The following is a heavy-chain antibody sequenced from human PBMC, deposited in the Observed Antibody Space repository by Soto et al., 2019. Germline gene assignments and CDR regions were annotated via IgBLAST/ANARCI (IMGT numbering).Heavy chain of an antibody. CDR1: GGSISSGDYY. Sequence: QVQLQESGPGLVKPSQTLSLTCTVSGGSISSGDYYWSWIRQPPGKGLEWIGYIYYSGSTYYNPSLKSRVTILVDTSTSQCSLKLSSVTAADTAVYYCARDSHDNSNYLSNWFDPWGQGTLVTVSS. CDR3: ARDSHDNSNYLSNWFDP. D-gene: IGHD4-4*01. CDR2: IYYSGST. V-gene: IGHV4-30-4*01. J-gene: IGHJ5*02.